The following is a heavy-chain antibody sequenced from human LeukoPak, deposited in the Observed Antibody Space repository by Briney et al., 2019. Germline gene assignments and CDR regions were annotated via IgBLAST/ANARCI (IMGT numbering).Heavy chain of an antibody. V-gene: IGHV3-7*01. CDR1: GFTFSSYW. CDR3: AKHLLNYYDSSGYLDY. J-gene: IGHJ4*02. CDR2: IKQDGSEK. D-gene: IGHD3-22*01. Sequence: PGGSLRLSCAASGFTFSSYWMSWVRQAPGKGLEWVANIKQDGSEKYYVDSVKGRFTISRDNSKNTLYLQMNSLRAEDTAVYYCAKHLLNYYDSSGYLDYWGQGTLVTVSS.